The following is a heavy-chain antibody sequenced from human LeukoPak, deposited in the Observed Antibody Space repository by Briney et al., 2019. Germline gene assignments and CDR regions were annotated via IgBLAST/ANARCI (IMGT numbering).Heavy chain of an antibody. CDR1: GGSISSYY. D-gene: IGHD1-26*01. CDR2: IYYSGST. CDR3: AVGSYYGVFDY. V-gene: IGHV4-59*08. Sequence: SETLSLTCTVSGGSISSYYWSWIRQPPGKGLEWIGYIYYSGSTNYNPSLKSRVTISVDTSKNQFSLKLSSVTAADTAVYYCAVGSYYGVFDYWGQGTLATVSS. J-gene: IGHJ4*02.